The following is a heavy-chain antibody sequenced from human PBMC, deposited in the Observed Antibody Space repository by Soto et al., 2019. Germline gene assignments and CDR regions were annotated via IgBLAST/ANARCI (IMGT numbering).Heavy chain of an antibody. CDR3: ARPITDYCSGGSCHFYYFDY. J-gene: IGHJ4*02. CDR1: GYTFTSYG. V-gene: IGHV1-18*01. Sequence: QVQLVQSGAEVKKPGASVKVSCKASGYTFTSYGISWVRQAPGQGLEWMGWIRAYNGNTNYAQKLQGRVTMNTDTSTSTAYMELRSLRSDDTAVYYCARPITDYCSGGSCHFYYFDYWGQGTLFTVSS. CDR2: IRAYNGNT. D-gene: IGHD2-15*01.